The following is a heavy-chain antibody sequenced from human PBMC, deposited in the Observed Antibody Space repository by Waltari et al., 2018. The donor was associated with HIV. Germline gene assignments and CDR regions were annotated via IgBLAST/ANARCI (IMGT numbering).Heavy chain of an antibody. Sequence: QVQLIQPEIEMRKPGASVRLSCQASGFILNDHYIHWVRQAPRQRFEGVAVINAADGAANSAQKFQSRLTLTRDLFTGSIHLDLMSLRSEDTAVYFCTRAGLGGLIQDFDIWGRGTQLVVSS. CDR2: INAADGAA. CDR3: TRAGLGGLIQDFDI. D-gene: IGHD3-3*01. J-gene: IGHJ4*02. V-gene: IGHV1-46*02. CDR1: GFILNDHY.